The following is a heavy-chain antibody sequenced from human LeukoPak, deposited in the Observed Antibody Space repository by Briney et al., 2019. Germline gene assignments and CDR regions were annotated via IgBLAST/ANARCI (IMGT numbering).Heavy chain of an antibody. J-gene: IGHJ4*02. CDR3: AKEDRYRDSWYQSLGY. D-gene: IGHD6-13*01. CDR2: IRGSGGKT. CDR1: GFTFSNYA. Sequence: GGSLRLSCAASGFTFSNYAMSWVRRAPGKGLEWVSAIRGSGGKTYYADSVKGRFTVSRDNSKNTLYLEMNSLRAEDTAVYYCAKEDRYRDSWYQSLGYWGQGTLVTVSS. V-gene: IGHV3-23*01.